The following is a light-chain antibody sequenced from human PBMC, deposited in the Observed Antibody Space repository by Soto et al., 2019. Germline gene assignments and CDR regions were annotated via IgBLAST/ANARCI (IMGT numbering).Light chain of an antibody. Sequence: DIQMTQSPSSLSASVGDRVTITCRASQGIASDLGWYQQKLGKAPKRLIYSASSLQSGVPSRFSGSGSGTEFTLTISSLQPEDFATYYCQQYNSYSTFGQGTKV. V-gene: IGKV1-17*01. CDR2: SAS. J-gene: IGKJ1*01. CDR1: QGIASD. CDR3: QQYNSYST.